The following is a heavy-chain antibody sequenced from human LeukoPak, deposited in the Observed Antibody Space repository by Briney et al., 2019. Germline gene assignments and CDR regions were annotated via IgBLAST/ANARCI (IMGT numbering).Heavy chain of an antibody. D-gene: IGHD2-8*01. CDR2: ISGSGGST. Sequence: GGSLRLSCAASGFTFSSYAMSWVRQAPGKGLEWVSAISGSGGSTYYADSVKGRFTISRDNSKNTLYLQMNSLRAEDTAVYYCAKDRDCTNGGCYIDYWGQGTLVTVSS. J-gene: IGHJ4*02. CDR3: AKDRDCTNGGCYIDY. CDR1: GFTFSSYA. V-gene: IGHV3-23*01.